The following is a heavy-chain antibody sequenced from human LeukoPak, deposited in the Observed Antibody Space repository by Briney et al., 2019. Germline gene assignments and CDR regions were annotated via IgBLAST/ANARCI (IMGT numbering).Heavy chain of an antibody. D-gene: IGHD5-24*01. CDR2: IYSGGTT. J-gene: IGHJ4*02. CDR3: ARVRRDGYNFWGEDY. Sequence: PWETLSLTCDVHGEFFSGFYWSWIRQSPGKGLEWVSIIYSGGTTYYADSVKGRFTISRDNSKNTLYLQMNSLRAEDTAVYYCARVRRDGYNFWGEDYWGQGTLVTVSS. V-gene: IGHV3-66*01. CDR1: GEFFSGFY.